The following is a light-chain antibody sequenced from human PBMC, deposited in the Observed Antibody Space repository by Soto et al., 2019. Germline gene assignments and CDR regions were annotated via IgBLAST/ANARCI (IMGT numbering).Light chain of an antibody. V-gene: IGKV1-33*01. Sequence: DIQMTQSPSSLSASVGDRVTITCQASQDISNYLNWYQQKPGKAPKLLIYDASNLETGVPSRFSGSGSGTDFTFTISSLQPEDIATYYCQQYDNLPPNTLGQGTKLEIK. J-gene: IGKJ2*01. CDR3: QQYDNLPPNT. CDR2: DAS. CDR1: QDISNY.